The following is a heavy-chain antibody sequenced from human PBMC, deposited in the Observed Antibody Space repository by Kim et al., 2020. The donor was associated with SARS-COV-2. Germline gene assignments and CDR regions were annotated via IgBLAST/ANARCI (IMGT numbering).Heavy chain of an antibody. D-gene: IGHD2-15*01. CDR3: ARGRQGVAPFDP. V-gene: IGHV4-4*07. Sequence: NYTPSLKSRVTMSVDTSKNQFSLKLSSVTAADTAVYYCARGRQGVAPFDPWGQGTLVTVSS. J-gene: IGHJ5*02.